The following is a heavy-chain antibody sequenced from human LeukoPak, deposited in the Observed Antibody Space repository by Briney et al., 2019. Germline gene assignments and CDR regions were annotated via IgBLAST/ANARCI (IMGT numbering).Heavy chain of an antibody. V-gene: IGHV3-66*01. J-gene: IGHJ4*02. CDR3: ARGGDISTIDY. CDR1: GFIVSSNY. CDR2: IHSGGST. Sequence: GGSLRLSCAASGFIVSSNYMNWVRQAPGKGLQWVSVIHSGGSTYYADSVKGRFTISRDNSKNTLYLQMNSLRAEDTAVYYCARGGDISTIDYWGQGTLVTVSS. D-gene: IGHD3-22*01.